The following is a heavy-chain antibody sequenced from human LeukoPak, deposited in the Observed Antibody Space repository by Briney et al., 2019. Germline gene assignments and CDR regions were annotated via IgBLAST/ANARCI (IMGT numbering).Heavy chain of an antibody. CDR1: GGTFSSYA. D-gene: IGHD5-18*01. Sequence: GASVTVSCKASGGTFSSYAISWVRQAPGQGPEWMGGINPFFGTANYAQKFQGRLTTTADKSTSTAYMELSSLRSEDSAVYYCAREKPRGYSYGSPFDYWGQGTLVTVSS. J-gene: IGHJ4*02. V-gene: IGHV1-69*06. CDR2: INPFFGTA. CDR3: AREKPRGYSYGSPFDY.